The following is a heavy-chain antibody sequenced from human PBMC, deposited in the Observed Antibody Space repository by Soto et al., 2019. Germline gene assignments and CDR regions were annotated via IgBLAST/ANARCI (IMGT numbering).Heavy chain of an antibody. V-gene: IGHV6-1*01. Sequence: SQTIPLTYAISGDSVSSNYVTWNCIRQSPSRGLEWLGRTYYRSKWDNDYRMSVKSRITINPDTSKNQFSLQLNSVSPEDTAVYYCSRATPGIFDYWGQGSLV. D-gene: IGHD1-20*01. CDR2: TYYRSKWDN. CDR1: GDSVSSNYVT. J-gene: IGHJ4*02. CDR3: SRATPGIFDY.